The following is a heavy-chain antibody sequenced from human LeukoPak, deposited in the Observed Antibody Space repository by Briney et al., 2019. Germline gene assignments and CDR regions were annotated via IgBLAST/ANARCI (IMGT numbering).Heavy chain of an antibody. CDR2: INPNSGGT. CDR1: GYSFSGYY. Sequence: ASVKVSCKASGYSFSGYYIHWIRQAPGQGLEWMGWINPNSGGTNYAQKLQGRVTMTTDTSTSTAYMELRSLRSDDTAVYYCARAVLRYFDWLLYRPYYYYMDVWGKGTTVTVSS. J-gene: IGHJ6*03. V-gene: IGHV1-2*02. D-gene: IGHD3-9*01. CDR3: ARAVLRYFDWLLYRPYYYYMDV.